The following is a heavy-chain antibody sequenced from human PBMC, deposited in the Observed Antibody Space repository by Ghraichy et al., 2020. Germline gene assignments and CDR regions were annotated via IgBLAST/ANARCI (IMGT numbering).Heavy chain of an antibody. D-gene: IGHD6-19*01. V-gene: IGHV3-30-3*01. J-gene: IGHJ4*02. Sequence: ALRLSCAASGFTFSSYAMHWVRQAPGKGLEWVAVISYDGSNKYYADSVKGRFTISRDNSKNTLYLQMNSLRAEDTAVYYCARDQEKQWLGTFDYWGQGTLVTVSS. CDR2: ISYDGSNK. CDR3: ARDQEKQWLGTFDY. CDR1: GFTFSSYA.